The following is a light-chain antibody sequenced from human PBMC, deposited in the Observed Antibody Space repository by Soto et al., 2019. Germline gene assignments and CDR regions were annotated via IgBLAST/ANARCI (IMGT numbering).Light chain of an antibody. J-gene: IGLJ1*01. CDR1: SSDVGGYNY. Sequence: QSVLTQPRSVSGSPGQSVTISCTGTSSDVGGYNYVSWYQQHPGTAPKLLIYSNNQRPSGVPDRFSGSKSGTSASLAISGLRSEDEADYYCAAWDDSLSGYVFGTGTKVTVL. CDR2: SNN. CDR3: AAWDDSLSGYV. V-gene: IGLV1-47*02.